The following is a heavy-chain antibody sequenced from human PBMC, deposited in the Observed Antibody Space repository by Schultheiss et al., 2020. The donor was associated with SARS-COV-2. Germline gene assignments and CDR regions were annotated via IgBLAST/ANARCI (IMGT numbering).Heavy chain of an antibody. D-gene: IGHD5-12*01. CDR1: GGTFSSYA. Sequence: SVKVSCKASGGTFSSYAISWVRQAPGQGLEWMGGIIPIFGTANYAQKFQGRVTITADESTSTAYMELSSLRSEDTAVYYCARDHLVATIYPQLVGMDVWGQGTTVTVSS. J-gene: IGHJ6*02. V-gene: IGHV1-69*13. CDR3: ARDHLVATIYPQLVGMDV. CDR2: IIPIFGTA.